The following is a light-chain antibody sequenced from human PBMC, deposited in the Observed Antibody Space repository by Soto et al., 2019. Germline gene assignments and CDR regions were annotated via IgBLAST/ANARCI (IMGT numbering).Light chain of an antibody. Sequence: DIQMTQSPSSLSASVGDRVTITCRASQYIRTYLNWYQQKPGRAPQALIYGVSSLHGGVPSRFNGSGSGTDFTLTISGLQPEDFATYYCQQSYGSRTFGQGTKVEVK. J-gene: IGKJ1*01. V-gene: IGKV1-39*01. CDR1: QYIRTY. CDR2: GVS. CDR3: QQSYGSRT.